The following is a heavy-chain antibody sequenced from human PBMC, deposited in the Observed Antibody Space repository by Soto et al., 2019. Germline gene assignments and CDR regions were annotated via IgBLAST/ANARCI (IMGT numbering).Heavy chain of an antibody. CDR1: GGTISSDY. CDR2: TFYSGST. D-gene: IGHD5-18*01. CDR3: AREALRRGYSYGTFDY. J-gene: IGHJ4*02. V-gene: IGHV4-59*01. Sequence: SESLSLTCTDSGGTISSDYWSWIRQPPVKGLEWIGYTFYSGSTNYNPSLKSRVTISLDASKNQLSLKLSSVTAADTAVYYCAREALRRGYSYGTFDYWGQGTLVTVSS.